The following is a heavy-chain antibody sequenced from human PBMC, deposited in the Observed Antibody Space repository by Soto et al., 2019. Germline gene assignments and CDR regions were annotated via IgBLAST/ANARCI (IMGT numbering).Heavy chain of an antibody. J-gene: IGHJ4*02. D-gene: IGHD3-3*01. Sequence: SETLSLTCTVSGGSISNYYCNWIRQPAGKGLEWIGRIDTSGSTNYNPSLKSRVTMSVDTSKQEFSLKFSSVTAADTALYYCARGGQDFWSGPFDYWGRGALVTVSS. CDR3: ARGGQDFWSGPFDY. CDR1: GGSISNYY. V-gene: IGHV4-4*07. CDR2: IDTSGST.